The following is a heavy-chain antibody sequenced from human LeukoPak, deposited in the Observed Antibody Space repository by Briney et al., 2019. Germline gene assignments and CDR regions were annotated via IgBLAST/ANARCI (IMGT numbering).Heavy chain of an antibody. Sequence: GGSLRLSCAASGFTFSSYGMHWVRQAPGKGLEWVAFIRYDGSNKYYADSVKGRFTISRDNSKNTLYLQMNSLRAEDTAVYYCAKGGSIGPTYYFDYWGQGTVVTVSS. V-gene: IGHV3-30*02. J-gene: IGHJ4*02. D-gene: IGHD3-16*01. CDR3: AKGGSIGPTYYFDY. CDR2: IRYDGSNK. CDR1: GFTFSSYG.